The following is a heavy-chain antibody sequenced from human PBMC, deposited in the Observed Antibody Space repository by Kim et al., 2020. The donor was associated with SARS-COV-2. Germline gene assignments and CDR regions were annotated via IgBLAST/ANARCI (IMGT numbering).Heavy chain of an antibody. J-gene: IGHJ2*01. V-gene: IGHV4-59*08. D-gene: IGHD6-13*01. Sequence: SNPALKSRVTISVDTSKNQFSLKLSSVTAADTAVYYCARQSIAAAGNFDLWGRGTLVTVSS. CDR3: ARQSIAAAGNFDL.